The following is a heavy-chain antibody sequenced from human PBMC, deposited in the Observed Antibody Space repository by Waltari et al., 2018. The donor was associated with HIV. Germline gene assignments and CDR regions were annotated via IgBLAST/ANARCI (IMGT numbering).Heavy chain of an antibody. Sequence: QVQLVHSGGGVVQPGRSLRLPCAASAFTLSHFAIHWGSQAPGKGLWWVAVIWYDGENKYYADSVKGRFTISRDNSKNTLYLQMNSLRVEDTAVYYCARGGYYYDISGYYHYWGQGTLVTVSS. CDR1: AFTLSHFA. CDR2: IWYDGENK. J-gene: IGHJ4*02. CDR3: ARGGYYYDISGYYHY. V-gene: IGHV3-33*01. D-gene: IGHD3-22*01.